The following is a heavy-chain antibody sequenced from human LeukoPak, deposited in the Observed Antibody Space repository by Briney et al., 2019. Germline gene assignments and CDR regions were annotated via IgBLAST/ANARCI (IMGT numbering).Heavy chain of an antibody. D-gene: IGHD2-2*01. CDR2: ISAYNGNT. CDR3: ARGVVVVPAAMSRGNXFDP. V-gene: IGHV1-18*01. Sequence: EASVKVSCKASGYTFTSYGISWVRQAPGQGLEWMGWISAYNGNTNYAQKLQGRVTMTTDTSTSTAYMELRSLRSDDTAVYYCARGVVVVPAAMSRGNXFDPWGQGTLVTVSS. CDR1: GYTFTSYG. J-gene: IGHJ5*02.